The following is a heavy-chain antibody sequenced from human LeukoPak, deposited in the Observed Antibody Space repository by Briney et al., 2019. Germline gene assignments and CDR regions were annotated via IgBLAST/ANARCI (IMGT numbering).Heavy chain of an antibody. J-gene: IGHJ4*02. Sequence: ASVKVSCKASGYTFTVYYMHWGGQAPGQGREGMGWINPNNGNTKYAQKLQGRVTMTTHTSPSTAYMELRSLRSDDTAVYYCARGGLSSSSRSFDYWGQGTLVTVSS. D-gene: IGHD6-13*01. V-gene: IGHV1-18*04. CDR2: INPNNGNT. CDR1: GYTFTVYY. CDR3: ARGGLSSSSRSFDY.